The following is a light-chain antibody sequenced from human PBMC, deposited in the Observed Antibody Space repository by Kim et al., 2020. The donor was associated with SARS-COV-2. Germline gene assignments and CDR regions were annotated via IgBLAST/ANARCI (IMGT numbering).Light chain of an antibody. V-gene: IGLV3-19*01. CDR1: SLRSYY. J-gene: IGLJ2*01. CDR3: NSRDSSGNHLV. Sequence: ALGKTSSMTSRGDSLRSYYASRYQQKPGQAPVLVIYGKNNRPPGIPDRFSGSSSGNTASLTITGAQAEDEADYYCNSRDSSGNHLVFGGGTKLTVL. CDR2: GKN.